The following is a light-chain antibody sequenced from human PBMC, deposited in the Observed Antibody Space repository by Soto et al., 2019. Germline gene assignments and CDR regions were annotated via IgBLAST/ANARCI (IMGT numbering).Light chain of an antibody. CDR2: GAS. CDR1: QAINNN. J-gene: IGKJ1*01. CDR3: QDFDSPQWT. V-gene: IGKV3-15*01. Sequence: VLTQAPDTLSVSPGERATLSCRASQAINNNVAWYQLKDGQVPRLLIYGASTRAADVPARFSGGGSGTEFTHTINRLEPEDFAVYYCQDFDSPQWTFGQGTKVEN.